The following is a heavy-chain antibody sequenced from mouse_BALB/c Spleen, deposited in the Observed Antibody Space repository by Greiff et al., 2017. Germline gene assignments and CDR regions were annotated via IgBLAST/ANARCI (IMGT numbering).Heavy chain of an antibody. CDR3: DKDEDYYGSSTRYWYFDD. D-gene: IGHD1-1*01. V-gene: IGHV2-9*02. J-gene: IGHJ1*01. Sequence: QVQLKESGPGLVAPSQSLSITCTVSGFSLTSYGVHWVRQPPGKGLEWLGVIWAGGSTNYNSALMSRLSISKDNSKSQVFLKMNSQQTGDTAMYYCDKDEDYYGSSTRYWYFDDWGAGTTVTVSS. CDR2: IWAGGST. CDR1: GFSLTSYG.